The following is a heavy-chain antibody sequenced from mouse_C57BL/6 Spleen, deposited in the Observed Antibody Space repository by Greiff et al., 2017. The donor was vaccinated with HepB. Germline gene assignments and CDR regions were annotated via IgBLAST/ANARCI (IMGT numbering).Heavy chain of an antibody. J-gene: IGHJ2*01. CDR3: AVIAVVATEGYYFDY. CDR2: INPNNGGT. V-gene: IGHV1-26*01. Sequence: VQLQQSGPELVKPGASVKISCKASGYTFTDYYMNWVKQSHGKSLEWIGDINPNNGGTSYNQKFKGKATLTVDKSSSTAYMELRSLTSEDSAVYYCAVIAVVATEGYYFDYWGQGTTLTVSS. CDR1: GYTFTDYY. D-gene: IGHD1-1*01.